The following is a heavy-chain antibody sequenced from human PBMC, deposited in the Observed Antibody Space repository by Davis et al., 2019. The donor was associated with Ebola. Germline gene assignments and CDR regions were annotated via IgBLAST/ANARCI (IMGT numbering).Heavy chain of an antibody. V-gene: IGHV6-1*01. CDR1: GDSISSGG. J-gene: IGHJ6*04. Sequence: PSETLSLTCVISGDSISSGGWNWIRQPPSSGLEWLGRTYYSSKWNNDYAVSGKSRITINPATSKNQFSLQLNSVTPEDTALYYCARGWLRGGMDVWGEGTTVTVSS. D-gene: IGHD5-18*01. CDR3: ARGWLRGGMDV. CDR2: TYYSSKWNN.